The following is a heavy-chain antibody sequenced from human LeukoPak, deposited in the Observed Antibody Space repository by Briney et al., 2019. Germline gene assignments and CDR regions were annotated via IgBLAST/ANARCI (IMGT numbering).Heavy chain of an antibody. J-gene: IGHJ4*02. V-gene: IGHV3-23*01. CDR1: GFTFSSYA. CDR2: ISSSGVST. Sequence: GGSLRLPCAASGFTFSSYALTWVRQAPGKGLEWVSSISSSGVSTNYADSVKGRFTISRDNFKNTLYLQMNSLRAEDTAIYYCARNDSSGYYSVWGQGTLVTVSS. D-gene: IGHD3-22*01. CDR3: ARNDSSGYYSV.